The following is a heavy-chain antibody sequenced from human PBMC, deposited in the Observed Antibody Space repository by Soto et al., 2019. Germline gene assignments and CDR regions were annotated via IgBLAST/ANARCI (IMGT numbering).Heavy chain of an antibody. CDR2: SNHSGST. V-gene: IGHV4-34*01. CDR1: GGSFSGYY. J-gene: IGHJ6*02. CDR3: ARDLYYYYGMDV. Sequence: SETLSLTCAVYGGSFSGYYWRWIRQPPGKGLDWIGESNHSGSTNYNPSLKSRVTISVDASKNQFSLKLSSVTAADTAVYYCARDLYYYYGMDVWGQGTTVTVSS.